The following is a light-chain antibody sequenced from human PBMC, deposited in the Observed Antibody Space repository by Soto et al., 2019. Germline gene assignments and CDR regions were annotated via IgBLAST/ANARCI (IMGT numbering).Light chain of an antibody. Sequence: DIQMTQSPSALSASVGDRVTITCRASQSISSWLAWYQQKPGKAPKLLIYKASSLESVVPSRFSGSGSGTEFTLTISILQPDDFATYYCQQYNSQYTFGQGTKLEIK. CDR1: QSISSW. V-gene: IGKV1-5*03. J-gene: IGKJ2*01. CDR3: QQYNSQYT. CDR2: KAS.